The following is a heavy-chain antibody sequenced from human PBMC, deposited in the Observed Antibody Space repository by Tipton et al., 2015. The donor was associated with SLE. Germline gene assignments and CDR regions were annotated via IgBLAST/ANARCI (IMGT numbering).Heavy chain of an antibody. CDR2: ISSSSSTI. CDR1: GFTFSTYG. J-gene: IGHJ3*02. Sequence: SLRLSCAASGFTFSTYGMNWVRQAPGKGLEWVSYISSSSSTIYYADSVKGRFTISRDNSKNTLYLQMNSLRAEDTAVYYCARDRDGTFDIWGQGTMVTASS. V-gene: IGHV3-48*01. CDR3: ARDRDGTFDI. D-gene: IGHD1-14*01.